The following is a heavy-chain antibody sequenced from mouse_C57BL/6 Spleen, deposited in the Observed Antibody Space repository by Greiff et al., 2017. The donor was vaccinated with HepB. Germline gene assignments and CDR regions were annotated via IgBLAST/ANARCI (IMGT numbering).Heavy chain of an antibody. Sequence: QVQLQQPGAELVMPGASVKLSCKASGYTFTSYWMHWVKQRPGQGLEWIGEIDPSDSYTNYNQKFKGKSTLTVDKSSSTAYMQLSSLTSEDSAVYYCARGDYDRNGYFDVWGTGTTVTVSS. CDR2: IDPSDSYT. J-gene: IGHJ1*03. CDR1: GYTFTSYW. CDR3: ARGDYDRNGYFDV. D-gene: IGHD2-4*01. V-gene: IGHV1-69*01.